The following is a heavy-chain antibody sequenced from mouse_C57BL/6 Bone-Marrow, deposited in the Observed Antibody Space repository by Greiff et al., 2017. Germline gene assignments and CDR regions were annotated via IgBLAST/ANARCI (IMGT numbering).Heavy chain of an antibody. CDR1: GFTFSDFY. J-gene: IGHJ4*01. V-gene: IGHV7-1*01. CDR3: ARDANYSWAMDY. CDR2: SRNKANDYTT. D-gene: IGHD1-1*02. Sequence: DVKLVESGGGSVQSGRSLRLSCATSGFTFSDFYMEWVRQAPGKGLEWIAASRNKANDYTTEYSASVKGRFIVSRDTSQSILYLQMNALRAEDTAIYYCARDANYSWAMDYWGQGTSVTVSS.